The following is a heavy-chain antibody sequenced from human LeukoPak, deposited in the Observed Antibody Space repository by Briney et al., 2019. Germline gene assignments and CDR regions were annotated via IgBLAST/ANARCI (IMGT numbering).Heavy chain of an antibody. CDR3: ARDYRPGHDYGDYSFDY. CDR2: ISGSGGNT. J-gene: IGHJ4*02. D-gene: IGHD4-17*01. Sequence: GGSLRLSCAASGFTFSNYAMSWVRQAPGKGLEWVPDISGSGGNTYYAGSVKGRFTISRDNSKNTLYLQMNSLRAEDTAVYYCARDYRPGHDYGDYSFDYWGQGTLVTVSS. CDR1: GFTFSNYA. V-gene: IGHV3-23*01.